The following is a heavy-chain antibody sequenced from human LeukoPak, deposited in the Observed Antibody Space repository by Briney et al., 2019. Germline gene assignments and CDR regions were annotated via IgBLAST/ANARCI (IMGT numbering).Heavy chain of an antibody. CDR3: AKIRLEESATGY. V-gene: IGHV3-30-3*02. CDR2: ISYDGSNK. D-gene: IGHD2-15*01. CDR1: GFTFSSYA. J-gene: IGHJ4*02. Sequence: PGRSLRLSCAASGFTFSSYAMHWVRQAPGKGLEWVAVISYDGSNKYYADSVKGRFTISRDTSKNTLYLQMSSLRAEDTAVYYCAKIRLEESATGYWGQGTLVTVSS.